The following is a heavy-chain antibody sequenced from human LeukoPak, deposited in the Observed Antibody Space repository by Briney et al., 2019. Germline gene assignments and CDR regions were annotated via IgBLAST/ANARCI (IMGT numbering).Heavy chain of an antibody. J-gene: IGHJ4*01. D-gene: IGHD4-11*01. Sequence: PGGSLRLSCAASGFTVSSNYMSWVRQTPGKGLEWVSIIYSAGSTYYADSVRGRFTISRDSSKNTVCLQMNSLRAEDMAVYYCARDAQRGFDYSNSLEYWGHGTLVTVSS. CDR1: GFTVSSNY. V-gene: IGHV3-53*01. CDR2: IYSAGST. CDR3: ARDAQRGFDYSNSLEY.